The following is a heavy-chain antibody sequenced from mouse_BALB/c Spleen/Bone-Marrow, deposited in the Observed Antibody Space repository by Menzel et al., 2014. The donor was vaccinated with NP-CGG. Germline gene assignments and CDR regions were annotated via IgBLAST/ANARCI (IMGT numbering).Heavy chain of an antibody. CDR3: ARWGRYDWYFDV. J-gene: IGHJ1*01. Sequence: EVQRVESGPELVKPGASVKMSCKASGYTFTSYIMHWGRQKPGQGLEWIGYIHPYNDDSKFNEKFEGKATLTSDKSSNTACMELSSLTSEGSAVYYCARWGRYDWYFDVWGAGTTVTVSS. V-gene: IGHV1-14*01. CDR1: GYTFTSYI. CDR2: IHPYNDDS. D-gene: IGHD2-14*01.